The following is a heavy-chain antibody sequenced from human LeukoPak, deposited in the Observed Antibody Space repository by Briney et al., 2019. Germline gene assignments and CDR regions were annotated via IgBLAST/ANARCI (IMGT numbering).Heavy chain of an antibody. CDR1: GGSISSNKW. Sequence: SETLSLTCAVSGGSISSNKWWSWLRQAPGKGLEWLGEVVHSGSTNYNPSLKSRVTISVDTSKNQFSLKLSSVTAADTAVYYCARAGWQWLGAFDIWGQGTMVTVSS. CDR3: ARAGWQWLGAFDI. J-gene: IGHJ3*02. CDR2: VVHSGST. D-gene: IGHD6-19*01. V-gene: IGHV4-4*02.